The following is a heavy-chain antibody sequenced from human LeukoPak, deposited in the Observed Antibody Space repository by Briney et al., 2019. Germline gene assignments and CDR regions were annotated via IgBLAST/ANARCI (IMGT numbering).Heavy chain of an antibody. Sequence: PSETLSLTCAVSGGSSSGYYWSWIRHPPGEGLEWIGEINHSGSTNYNPSLKSRVTISVDTSKNQFSLKLSSVTAADTAVYYCARGQFRRGESYGALINYYYYYMDVWGKGTTVTVSS. CDR3: ARGQFRRGESYGALINYYYYYMDV. CDR1: GGSSSGYY. D-gene: IGHD1-26*01. V-gene: IGHV4-34*01. J-gene: IGHJ6*03. CDR2: INHSGST.